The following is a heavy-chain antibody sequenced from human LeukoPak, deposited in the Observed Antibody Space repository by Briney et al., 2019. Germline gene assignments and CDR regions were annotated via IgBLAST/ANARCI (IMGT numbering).Heavy chain of an antibody. CDR2: IYYSGST. V-gene: IGHV4-59*12. D-gene: IGHD4-4*01. CDR3: AGAGMTTVPGY. CDR1: GGSISSYY. Sequence: NPSETLSLTCTVSGGSISSYYWSWIRQPPGKGLEWIGYIYYSGSTNYNPSLKSRVIISVDTSKNQFSLKLSSVTAADTAVYYCAGAGMTTVPGYRGQGTLVTVSS. J-gene: IGHJ4*02.